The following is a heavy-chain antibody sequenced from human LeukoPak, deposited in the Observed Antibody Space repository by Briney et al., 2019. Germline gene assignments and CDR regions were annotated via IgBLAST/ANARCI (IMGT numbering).Heavy chain of an antibody. CDR2: ISYYGSNK. V-gene: IGHV3-30-3*01. CDR3: ARERSHAFDI. J-gene: IGHJ3*02. CDR1: ALTFSSYA. Sequence: GRSLRLSSAASALTFSSYAMGWVRQAPGKGLEWVAVISYYGSNKYYADSVKGRFTIYRDNSKNTLYLQMNSLRAEDTAVYYCARERSHAFDIWGQGTMVTVS.